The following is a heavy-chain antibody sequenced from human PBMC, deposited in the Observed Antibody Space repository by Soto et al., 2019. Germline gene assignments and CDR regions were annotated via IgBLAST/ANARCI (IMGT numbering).Heavy chain of an antibody. D-gene: IGHD6-19*01. J-gene: IGHJ5*02. CDR1: GGSISSYY. CDR3: ARGGDSSGWYEYWFDP. V-gene: IGHV4-59*08. CDR2: IYYSGST. Sequence: SETLSLTCTVSGGSISSYYWSWIRQPPGKVLERIGYIYYSGSTNYNPSLKSRVTISVDTSKNQFSLKLSSVTAADTAVYYCARGGDSSGWYEYWFDPWGQGTLVSVSS.